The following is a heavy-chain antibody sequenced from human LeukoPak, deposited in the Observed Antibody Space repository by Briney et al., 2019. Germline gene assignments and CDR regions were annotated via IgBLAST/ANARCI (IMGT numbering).Heavy chain of an antibody. V-gene: IGHV3-11*04. Sequence: KPGRSLRLPCAASGFTCSDYYMSWIRQAPGKGLEWVSYISDSGPTIYYADSVKGRFTVSRDNAKNSLYLQMNSLRAEDTAVYYCARENYDILTGWAPFDYWGQGTLVTVSS. J-gene: IGHJ4*02. CDR2: ISDSGPTI. D-gene: IGHD3-9*01. CDR3: ARENYDILTGWAPFDY. CDR1: GFTCSDYY.